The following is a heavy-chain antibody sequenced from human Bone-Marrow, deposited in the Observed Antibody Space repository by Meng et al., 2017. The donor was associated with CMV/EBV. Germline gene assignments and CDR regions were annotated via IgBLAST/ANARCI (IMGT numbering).Heavy chain of an antibody. CDR3: ARRAYYDFWSGYYYYYYGMDV. D-gene: IGHD3-3*01. J-gene: IGHJ6*02. Sequence: GGSLRLSCAASGFTFSSYWMSWVRQAPGKGLEWVANIKQDGSEKYYVDSVKGRFTISRDSAKNSLYLQMNSLRAEDTAVYYCARRAYYDFWSGYYYYYYGMDVWGQGTTVTVSS. CDR1: GFTFSSYW. V-gene: IGHV3-7*01. CDR2: IKQDGSEK.